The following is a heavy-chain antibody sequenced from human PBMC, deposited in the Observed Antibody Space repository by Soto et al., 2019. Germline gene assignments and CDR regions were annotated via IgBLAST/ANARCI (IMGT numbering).Heavy chain of an antibody. CDR3: ARGTTYYDFWSGSNWFDP. D-gene: IGHD3-3*01. CDR2: IIPILGIT. J-gene: IGHJ5*02. V-gene: IGHV1-69*02. Sequence: SVKVSCKASGGTFSSYTISWVRQAPGQGLEWMGRIIPILGITNYAQKFQGRVTITADKSTSTAYMELSSLRSEDTAVYYCARGTTYYDFWSGSNWFDPWGQGTLVTVSS. CDR1: GGTFSSYT.